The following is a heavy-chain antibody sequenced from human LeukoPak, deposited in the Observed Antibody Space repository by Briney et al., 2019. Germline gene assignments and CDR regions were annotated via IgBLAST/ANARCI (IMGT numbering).Heavy chain of an antibody. J-gene: IGHJ4*02. CDR2: MHPSSGAT. Sequence: GASVTVSCKASGYTFTSYGISWVRQAPGRGLEWMGRMHPSSGATNYAQRFQGRVTLTRDTSIDTAYMELSRLTSDDTAVYYCARDLPFEDWGQGTLVTVSS. D-gene: IGHD2/OR15-2a*01. CDR3: ARDLPFED. CDR1: GYTFTSYG. V-gene: IGHV1-2*06.